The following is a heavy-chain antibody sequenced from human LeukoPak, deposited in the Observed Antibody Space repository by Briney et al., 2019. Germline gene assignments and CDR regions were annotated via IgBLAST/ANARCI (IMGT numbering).Heavy chain of an antibody. D-gene: IGHD6-13*01. V-gene: IGHV4-34*01. Sequence: SETLSLXXXXXXGXXSGYYWSWIRQPPGKGLEWIGEINHSGSTNYNPSLKSRVTISVDTSKNQFSLKLSSVTAADTAVYYCARCPGSWSGYDAFDIWGQGTMVTVSS. J-gene: IGHJ3*02. CDR1: XGXXSGYY. CDR3: ARCPGSWSGYDAFDI. CDR2: INHSGST.